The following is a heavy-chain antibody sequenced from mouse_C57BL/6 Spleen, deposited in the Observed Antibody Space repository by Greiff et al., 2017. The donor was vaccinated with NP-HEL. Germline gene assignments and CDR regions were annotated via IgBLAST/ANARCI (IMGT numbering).Heavy chain of an antibody. Sequence: VKVVESGAELVRPGSSVKLSCKASGYTFTSYWMHWVKQRPIQGLEWIGNIDPSDSETHYNQKFKDKATLTVDKSSSTAYMQLSSLTSEDSAVYYCARWELTSYYFDYWGQGTTLTVSS. V-gene: IGHV1-52*01. J-gene: IGHJ2*01. CDR2: IDPSDSET. CDR3: ARWELTSYYFDY. D-gene: IGHD1-1*02. CDR1: GYTFTSYW.